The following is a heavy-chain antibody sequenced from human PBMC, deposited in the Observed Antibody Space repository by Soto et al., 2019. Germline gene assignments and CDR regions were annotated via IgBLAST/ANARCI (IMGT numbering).Heavy chain of an antibody. CDR2: ISGSGGST. J-gene: IGHJ1*01. CDR1: GFTFSSYA. CDR3: AKAPTIAAAQYFQH. Sequence: GESLKISCAASGFTFSSYAMSWVRQAPGKGLEWVSAISGSGGSTYYADSVKGRFTISRDNSKNTLYLQMNSLRAEDTAVYYCAKAPTIAAAQYFQHWGQGTLVTVSS. V-gene: IGHV3-23*01. D-gene: IGHD6-13*01.